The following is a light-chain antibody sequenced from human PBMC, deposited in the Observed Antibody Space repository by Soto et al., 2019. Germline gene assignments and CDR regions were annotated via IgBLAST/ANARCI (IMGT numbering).Light chain of an antibody. CDR1: QSVNKW. CDR3: QQYDYFLWT. Sequence: DIQMTQSPSTLSASVGDGVTITCRASQSVNKWVAWYQQKPGKAPKLLIYDASRLKTGVPSRFSASGFGTRFTLSISSLQPDDFATYYCQQYDYFLWTFGQGTRVEI. CDR2: DAS. V-gene: IGKV1-5*01. J-gene: IGKJ1*01.